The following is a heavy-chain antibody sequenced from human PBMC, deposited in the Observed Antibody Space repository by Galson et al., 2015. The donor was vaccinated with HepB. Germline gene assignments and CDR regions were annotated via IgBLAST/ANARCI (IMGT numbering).Heavy chain of an antibody. CDR2: ISSGGTR. CDR1: GLTFVSYS. J-gene: IGHJ6*02. D-gene: IGHD2-15*01. V-gene: IGHV3-48*01. Sequence: SLRLSCAPSGLTFVSYSMNWVRQAPGKGPEWVAYISSGGTRYYADSVKGRFIISRDNARNSLFLHMNRLRAEDTAVYYCARNPASSDSSSRDVGAKGPRSSSP. CDR3: ARNPASSDSSSRDV.